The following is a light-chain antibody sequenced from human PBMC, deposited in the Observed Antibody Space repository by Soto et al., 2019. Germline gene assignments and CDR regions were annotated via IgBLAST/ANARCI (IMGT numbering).Light chain of an antibody. CDR3: QQRSNWPLT. V-gene: IGKV3-15*01. CDR1: QSVSSN. Sequence: EIVMTQSPATLSVSPGERATLSCRASQSVSSNLAWYQQKPGQAPRLLIYGASTRATDIPARFSGSGSGTDFTLTISSLEPEDFAVYYCQQRSNWPLTFGQGTRLEIK. J-gene: IGKJ5*01. CDR2: GAS.